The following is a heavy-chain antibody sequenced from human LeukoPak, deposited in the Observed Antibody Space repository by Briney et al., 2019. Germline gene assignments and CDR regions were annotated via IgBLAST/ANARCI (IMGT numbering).Heavy chain of an antibody. CDR3: ARGKNSSWHHLNWFDP. Sequence: SVKVSCKASGGTFSSYAISWVRQAPGQGLEWMGRIIPILGIVNYAQKFQGRVTITADKSTSTAYMELSSLRSEDTAVYYCARGKNSSWHHLNWFDPWGQGTLVTVSS. CDR2: IIPILGIV. J-gene: IGHJ5*02. V-gene: IGHV1-69*04. D-gene: IGHD6-13*01. CDR1: GGTFSSYA.